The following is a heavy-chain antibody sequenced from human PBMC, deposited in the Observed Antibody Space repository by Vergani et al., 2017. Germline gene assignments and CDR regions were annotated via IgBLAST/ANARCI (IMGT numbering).Heavy chain of an antibody. Sequence: QVKLQESGPGLVKPSETLSLTCAVSGHSISSGYYWGWIRQPPGKGLEWIGSIYHSGSTYYNPSLKSRVTISVDTSKNQFSLKLSSVTAADTAVYYCGRVADFYGLGSRLLDLWGQGILVTVSS. CDR1: GHSISSGYY. CDR2: IYHSGST. D-gene: IGHD3-10*01. J-gene: IGHJ5*02. V-gene: IGHV4-38-2*01. CDR3: GRVADFYGLGSRLLDL.